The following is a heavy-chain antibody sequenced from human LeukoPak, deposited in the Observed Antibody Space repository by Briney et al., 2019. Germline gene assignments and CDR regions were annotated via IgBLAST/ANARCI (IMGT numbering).Heavy chain of an antibody. CDR1: GGTFSSNT. D-gene: IGHD5-18*01. Sequence: SSVKVSCKASGGTFSSNTISRVRQAPGQGLEWMGRIIPILGIANYAQKFQGRVTITADKSTSTAYMELSSLRSEDTAVYYCARRGYSYGYRQGFDYWGQGTLVTVSS. V-gene: IGHV1-69*02. CDR2: IIPILGIA. CDR3: ARRGYSYGYRQGFDY. J-gene: IGHJ4*02.